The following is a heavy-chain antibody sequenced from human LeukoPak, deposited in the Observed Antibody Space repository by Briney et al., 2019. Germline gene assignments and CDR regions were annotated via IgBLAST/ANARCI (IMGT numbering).Heavy chain of an antibody. D-gene: IGHD3-10*01. J-gene: IGHJ5*02. CDR2: IYYSGST. CDR1: GGSISSSSYY. CDR3: ARDAITMVRGKWFDP. Sequence: PSETLSLTCTVSGGSISSSSYYWGWIRQPPGKGLEWIGSIYYSGSTYYNPSLKSRVTISVDTSKNQFSLKLSSVTAADTAVYYCARDAITMVRGKWFDPWGQGTLVTVSS. V-gene: IGHV4-39*07.